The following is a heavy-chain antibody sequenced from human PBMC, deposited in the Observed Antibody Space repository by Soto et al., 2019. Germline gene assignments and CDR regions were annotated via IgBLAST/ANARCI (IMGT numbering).Heavy chain of an antibody. V-gene: IGHV3-30*18. J-gene: IGHJ6*03. CDR2: ISYDGSNK. CDR3: AKARYYCSGGSCYSYYYYYYMDV. D-gene: IGHD2-15*01. Sequence: QVQLVESGGGVVQPGRSLRLSCAASGFTFSSYGMHWVRQAPGKGLEWVAVISYDGSNKYYADSVKGRFTISRDNSKNTLYLPMNSLRAEDTAVYYCAKARYYCSGGSCYSYYYYYYMDVWGKGTTVTVSS. CDR1: GFTFSSYG.